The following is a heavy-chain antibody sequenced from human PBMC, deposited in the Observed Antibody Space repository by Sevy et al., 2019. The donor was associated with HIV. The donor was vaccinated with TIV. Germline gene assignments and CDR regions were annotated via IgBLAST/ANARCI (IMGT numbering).Heavy chain of an antibody. Sequence: ASVKVSCTLSGSSFSGFYIQWVRQAPGQGLQWMGRINPPSGDTKYAQKFQGRVTVSWDTSIKTAYLELTRLTSDDTAIYYCAGQFSGWNNWFDPWGQGTLVTVSS. J-gene: IGHJ5*02. V-gene: IGHV1-2*06. D-gene: IGHD6-19*01. CDR1: GSSFSGFY. CDR2: INPPSGDT. CDR3: AGQFSGWNNWFDP.